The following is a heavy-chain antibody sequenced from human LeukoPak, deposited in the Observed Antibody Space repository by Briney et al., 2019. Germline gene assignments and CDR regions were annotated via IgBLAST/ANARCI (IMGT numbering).Heavy chain of an antibody. Sequence: SVKVSCKASGGTFSSYAISWVRQAPGQGLEWMGRIIPILGIANYAQKFQGRVTITADKSTSTAYMELSSLRSEDTAVYYCARDDPYSSSSGVFDYWGQGTLVTVSS. CDR3: ARDDPYSSSSGVFDY. V-gene: IGHV1-69*04. D-gene: IGHD6-6*01. J-gene: IGHJ4*02. CDR2: IIPILGIA. CDR1: GGTFSSYA.